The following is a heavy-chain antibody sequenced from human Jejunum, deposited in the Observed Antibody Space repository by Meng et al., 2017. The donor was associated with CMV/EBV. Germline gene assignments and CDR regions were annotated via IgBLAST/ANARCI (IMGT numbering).Heavy chain of an antibody. V-gene: IGHV7-4-1*02. J-gene: IGHJ4*02. CDR2: IDPNTGNP. CDR1: GYTFTSYA. D-gene: IGHD5-24*01. CDR3: ARDSPLDGYSLLDY. Sequence: QWRLWHHGIALKQPGASVKVSCRPSGYTFTSYAINWGRQAPGQGPDWMGWIDPNTGNPTYDQGFTGRFVFSLDTSVSTAYLQINSLRADDTAVYYCARDSPLDGYSLLDYWGQGTLVTVSS.